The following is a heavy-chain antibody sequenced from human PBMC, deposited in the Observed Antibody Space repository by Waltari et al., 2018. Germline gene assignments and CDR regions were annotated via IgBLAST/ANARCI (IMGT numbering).Heavy chain of an antibody. CDR2: IKQDGSEQ. CDR1: GLSFSNYW. V-gene: IGHV3-7*01. Sequence: EVQLVESGGGLAQPGGSLRLSCAASGLSFSNYWMTWVRQASGKGPEWVANIKQDGSEQYYIDSVKCRFTISRDNAKNSLYLQMNNLRVEDTAVYYCTRGGRDSSWYWRDWGQGTLVTVSS. J-gene: IGHJ4*02. CDR3: TRGGRDSSWYWRD. D-gene: IGHD6-13*01.